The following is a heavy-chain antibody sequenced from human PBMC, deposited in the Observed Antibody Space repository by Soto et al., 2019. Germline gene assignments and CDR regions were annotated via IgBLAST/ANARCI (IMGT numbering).Heavy chain of an antibody. CDR2: INPNSGGT. CDR3: GRGGGSYFGGYYFDY. J-gene: IGHJ4*02. Sequence: GASVKVSCKASGYTFTGYYMHWVRQAPGQGLEWMGWINPNSGGTNYAQKFQGWVTMTRDTSISTAYMELSRLRSDDTAVYYWGRGGGSYFGGYYFDYWGQGTLVTVSS. CDR1: GYTFTGYY. V-gene: IGHV1-2*04. D-gene: IGHD1-26*01.